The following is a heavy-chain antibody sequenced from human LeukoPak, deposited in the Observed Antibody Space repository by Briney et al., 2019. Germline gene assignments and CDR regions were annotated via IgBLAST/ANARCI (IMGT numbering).Heavy chain of an antibody. J-gene: IGHJ4*02. CDR3: WRVRITILGVFTHHFDY. V-gene: IGHV4-59*01. CDR2: IHDTVNT. CDR1: RGALNIYY. Sequence: SETLSLTCTVSRGALNIYYWTGFRRSPGKGLEWIGYIHDTVNTNYNSSLKGRVTISVDTSKNQFSLNLPSVAADNTAIYHWWRVRITILGVFTHHFDYWGQGTLVTVAS. D-gene: IGHD3-3*01.